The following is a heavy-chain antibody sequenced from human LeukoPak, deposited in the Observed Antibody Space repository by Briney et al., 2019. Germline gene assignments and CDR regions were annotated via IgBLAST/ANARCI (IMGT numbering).Heavy chain of an antibody. J-gene: IGHJ4*02. CDR1: GFAFSVTW. Sequence: GGSLSLSCAAAGFAFSVTWMHWVRQAPGKGLVWVSVIKSDGSGTAYADSVKGRFTISRDNAKNTVYLQMNSLRDGDTAVYYCAKDYFGSLEYWGQGTLVTVSS. CDR2: IKSDGSGT. D-gene: IGHD2/OR15-2a*01. CDR3: AKDYFGSLEY. V-gene: IGHV3-74*03.